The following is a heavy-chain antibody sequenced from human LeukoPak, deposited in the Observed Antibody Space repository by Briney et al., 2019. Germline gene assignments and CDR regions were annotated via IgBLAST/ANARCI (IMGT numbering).Heavy chain of an antibody. D-gene: IGHD6-13*01. CDR3: ARAVGNTWSFDY. J-gene: IGHJ4*02. V-gene: IGHV3-64*01. CDR1: GSTFSDYA. Sequence: GSLRLSCAASGSTFSDYAMHWVRQAPGKGLEYVSATSTNGGNTYYANSVKGRFTISRDNSKNMLYLQMGSLRADDMAVYYCARAVGNTWSFDYWGQGTPVTVSS. CDR2: TSTNGGNT.